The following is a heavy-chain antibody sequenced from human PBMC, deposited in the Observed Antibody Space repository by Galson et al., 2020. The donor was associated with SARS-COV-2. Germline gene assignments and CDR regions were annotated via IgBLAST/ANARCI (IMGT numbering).Heavy chain of an antibody. Sequence: GGSLRLSCAASGFTFSVYDMHWVRQLTGKGLEWVSAISTASDPFYSDSVKGRFTISRDNAKNTLYLQMKSLRAEDTGVYHCAGVKWADRTFDMWGQGTMVTVSS. V-gene: IGHV3-13*05. CDR3: AGVKWADRTFDM. D-gene: IGHD1-26*01. J-gene: IGHJ3*02. CDR2: ISTASDP. CDR1: GFTFSVYD.